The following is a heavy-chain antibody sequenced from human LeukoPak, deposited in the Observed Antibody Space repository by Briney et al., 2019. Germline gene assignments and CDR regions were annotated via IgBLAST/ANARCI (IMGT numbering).Heavy chain of an antibody. J-gene: IGHJ6*02. CDR2: VNRDGSET. CDR3: ARNNGMDV. CDR1: GFTFSNYF. V-gene: IGHV3-7*03. Sequence: GGSLRLSCAASGFTFSNYFMTWVRQVPGRGPEWVANVNRDGSETYYLDSVKGRFTISKDNAKNSLYLQMNSLRAEDTAVYHCARNNGMDVWGQGTTVTVSS.